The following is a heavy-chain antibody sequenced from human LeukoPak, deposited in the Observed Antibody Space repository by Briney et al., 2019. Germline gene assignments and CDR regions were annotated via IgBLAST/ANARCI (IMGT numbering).Heavy chain of an antibody. CDR1: GFTFSCYA. J-gene: IGHJ3*02. D-gene: IGHD2-2*01. CDR2: ISRSGGDT. CDR3: AKCGTTCYANAFYI. V-gene: IGHV3-23*01. Sequence: GGSLRLSCAASGFTFSCYAISWVRQAPGKGLEWVSAISRSGGDTEYADSVKGRFTISRDNSKNTLYMQMNSLRAEDAAVYYCAKCGTTCYANAFYICGQGTMVTVSS.